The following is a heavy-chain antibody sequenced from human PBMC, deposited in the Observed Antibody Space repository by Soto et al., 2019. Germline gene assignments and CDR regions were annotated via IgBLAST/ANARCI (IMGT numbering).Heavy chain of an antibody. V-gene: IGHV1-18*01. J-gene: IGHJ6*02. D-gene: IGHD2-2*01. CDR3: ARAQGNIVLDSMPLYYGMDV. Sequence: QVQLVQSGAEVKKPGASVKVSCKASGYTFTSYGISWVRQAPGQGLEWMGWISAYNGNTNYAQKVQGRVTMTTDTSTTTAYMELRSLRSDDTAVYYCARAQGNIVLDSMPLYYGMDVWGQGTTVTVSS. CDR2: ISAYNGNT. CDR1: GYTFTSYG.